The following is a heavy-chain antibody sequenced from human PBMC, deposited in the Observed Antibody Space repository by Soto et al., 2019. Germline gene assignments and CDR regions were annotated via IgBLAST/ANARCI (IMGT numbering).Heavy chain of an antibody. D-gene: IGHD4-17*01. V-gene: IGHV4-39*01. CDR2: IYYSGST. CDR3: ARHGDYGDHFDY. CDR1: GGSISSSSYY. Sequence: QLQLQESGPGLVKPSETLSLTCTVSGGSISSSSYYWGWIRQPPGKGLEWIGSIYYSGSTYYNPSLKSRVTISVDTSKNQFSLKLSSVTAADTAVYYCARHGDYGDHFDYWGQGTLVTVSS. J-gene: IGHJ4*02.